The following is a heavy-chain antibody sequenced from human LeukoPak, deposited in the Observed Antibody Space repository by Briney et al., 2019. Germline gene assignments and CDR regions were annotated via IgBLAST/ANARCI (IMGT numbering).Heavy chain of an antibody. CDR1: GYTFTSYY. CDR2: INPSGGST. V-gene: IGHV1-46*01. J-gene: IGHJ5*02. CDR3: ARDRHYYGSGSYYPIGWFDP. D-gene: IGHD3-10*01. Sequence: ASVKVSCKASGYTFTSYYMHWVRQAPGQGPEWMGIINPSGGSTSYAQKFQGRVTMTRDTSTSTVYMELSSLRSEDTAVYYCARDRHYYGSGSYYPIGWFDPWGQGTLVTVSS.